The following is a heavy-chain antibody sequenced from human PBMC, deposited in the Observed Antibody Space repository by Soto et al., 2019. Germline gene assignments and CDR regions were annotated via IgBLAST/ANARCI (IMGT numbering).Heavy chain of an antibody. CDR1: GYTFTSYG. CDR2: ISAYNGNT. D-gene: IGHD6-19*01. V-gene: IGHV1-18*01. J-gene: IGHJ4*02. CDR3: AAGGGSAVASPSDY. Sequence: GGPVKVSCKASGYTFTSYGISWVRQAPGQGLEWMGWISAYNGNTNYAQKLQGRVTMTTDTSTSTAYMELRSLRSDDTAVYYCAAGGGSAVASPSDYWGQGTLVTVSS.